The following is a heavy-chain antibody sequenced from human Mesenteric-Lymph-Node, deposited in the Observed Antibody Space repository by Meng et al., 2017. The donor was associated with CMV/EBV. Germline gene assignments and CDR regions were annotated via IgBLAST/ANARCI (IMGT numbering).Heavy chain of an antibody. V-gene: IGHV1-18*01. CDR3: GRGQQTFDP. D-gene: IGHD1-1*01. Sequence: VQLVQSGPEVKRPGASVKVSCRTSGFTFTSFGFTWVRQAPGQGLEWMGWLSSYNGNTIYEENFQGRVTMTRDTSINTAYMELSSLTSDDTAVYYCGRGQQTFDPWGQGTLVTISS. J-gene: IGHJ5*02. CDR2: LSSYNGNT. CDR1: GFTFTSFG.